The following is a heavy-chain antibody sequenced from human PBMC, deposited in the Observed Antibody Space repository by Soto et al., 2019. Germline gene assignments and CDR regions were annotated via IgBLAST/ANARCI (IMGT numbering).Heavy chain of an antibody. CDR3: ARVGITGTVDY. CDR2: ISSSSSYT. Sequence: KTWGSLRLSCAASGFTFSDYYMSWIRQAPGKGLEWVSYISSSSSYTNYADSVKGRFTISRDNAKNSLYLQMNSLRAEDTAVYYCARVGITGTVDYWGQGTLVTVSS. J-gene: IGHJ4*02. V-gene: IGHV3-11*06. CDR1: GFTFSDYY. D-gene: IGHD1-7*01.